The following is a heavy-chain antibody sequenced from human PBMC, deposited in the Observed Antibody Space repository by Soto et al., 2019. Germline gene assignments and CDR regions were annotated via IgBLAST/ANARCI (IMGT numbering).Heavy chain of an antibody. V-gene: IGHV4-39*01. D-gene: IGHD3-22*01. CDR2: IYYSGRT. Sequence: PSETLSVTGIVSGESVSSSSYYWGWILQPTGKGLEWIGSIYYSGRTYYNPSFKSRVTISIDTSKNQFSLKLSSVTATDAAVYYCAKGLGANFPFSRWIDPWGQGTQVTVSS. CDR1: GESVSSSSYY. CDR3: AKGLGANFPFSRWIDP. J-gene: IGHJ5*02.